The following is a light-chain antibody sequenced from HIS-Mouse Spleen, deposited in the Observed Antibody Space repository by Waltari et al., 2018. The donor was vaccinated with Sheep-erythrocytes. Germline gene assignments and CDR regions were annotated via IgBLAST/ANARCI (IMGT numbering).Light chain of an antibody. Sequence: QSALTQPASVSGSPGQSITISCTGTSSDVGGCNYVPWYQQHPGKAPKLMIYEVSNRPSGVSNRFSGSKSGNTASLTISGLQAEDEADYYCSSYTSSSTWVFGGGTKLTVL. V-gene: IGLV2-14*01. CDR3: SSYTSSSTWV. CDR1: SSDVGGCNY. J-gene: IGLJ3*02. CDR2: EVS.